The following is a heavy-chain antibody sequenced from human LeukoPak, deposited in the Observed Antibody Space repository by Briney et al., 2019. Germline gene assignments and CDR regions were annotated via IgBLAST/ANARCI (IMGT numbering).Heavy chain of an antibody. CDR2: MNPNSGNT. CDR3: ARTLSGWQISLAVTSIGGYYYYMDV. CDR1: GYTFTSYD. V-gene: IGHV1-8*03. Sequence: ASVKVSCKASGYTFTSYDINWVRQATGQGLEWMGWMNPNSGNTGYAQKFQGRVTITRNTSISTAYMELSSLRSEDTAVYYCARTLSGWQISLAVTSIGGYYYYMDVWGKGTTVTVSS. D-gene: IGHD6-19*01. J-gene: IGHJ6*03.